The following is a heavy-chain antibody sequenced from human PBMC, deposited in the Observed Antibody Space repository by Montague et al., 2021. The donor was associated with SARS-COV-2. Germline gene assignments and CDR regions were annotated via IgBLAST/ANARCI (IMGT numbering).Heavy chain of an antibody. CDR3: ARRLDPSGTYYLAY. CDR2: IHYSYSN. J-gene: IGHJ4*02. CDR1: GGSIGSYY. V-gene: IGHV4-59*01. Sequence: SETLSLTCSVSGGSIGSYYCSWLWHPQGTGLEWIWHIHYSYSNTYNPYFKRRVTLSIDTPTNQNSLKLNSVTAADTAVYYCARRLDPSGTYYLAYWGQGTLVTVSS. D-gene: IGHD3-10*01.